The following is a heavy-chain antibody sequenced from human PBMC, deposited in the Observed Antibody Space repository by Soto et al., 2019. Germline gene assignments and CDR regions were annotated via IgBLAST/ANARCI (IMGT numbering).Heavy chain of an antibody. CDR1: GFTFSSYG. J-gene: IGHJ4*02. Sequence: QVQLVESGGGVVQPGRSLRLSCAASGFTFSSYGMYWVRQAPGKGLEWVARISYDGSDQFYGDSVKGRFTISRDNSKNILYVQMNSLRREDTAVYYCAKDTWADYWGQGTVVTVSA. CDR2: ISYDGSDQ. CDR3: AKDTWADY. V-gene: IGHV3-30*18. D-gene: IGHD7-27*01.